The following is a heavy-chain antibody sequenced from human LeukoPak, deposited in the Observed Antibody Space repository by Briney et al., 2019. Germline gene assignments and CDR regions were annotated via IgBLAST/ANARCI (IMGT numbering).Heavy chain of an antibody. CDR1: GFTFSSYW. V-gene: IGHV3-23*01. D-gene: IGHD4-11*01. Sequence: GGSLRLSCAASGFTFSSYWMNWARQAPGKGLEWVSAISGSGGSTYYADSVKGGFTISRDNSKNTLYLQMNSLRAEDTAVYYCAKAQTVTFDYWGQGTLVTVSS. CDR3: AKAQTVTFDY. CDR2: ISGSGGST. J-gene: IGHJ4*02.